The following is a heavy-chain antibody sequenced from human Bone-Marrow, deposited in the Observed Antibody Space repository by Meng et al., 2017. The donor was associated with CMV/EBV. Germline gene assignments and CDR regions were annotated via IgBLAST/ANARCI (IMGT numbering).Heavy chain of an antibody. CDR3: AREYWGPEY. Sequence: LSLTCAASGFTFSDYYMSWIRQAPGKGLEWVSYISSSGSTIYYADSVKGRFTMSRDNAKNSVYLQMNGLRAEDTAVYYCAREYWGPEYWGQGTMVTVSS. CDR2: ISSSGSTI. V-gene: IGHV3-11*04. CDR1: GFTFSDYY. J-gene: IGHJ4*03. D-gene: IGHD7-27*01.